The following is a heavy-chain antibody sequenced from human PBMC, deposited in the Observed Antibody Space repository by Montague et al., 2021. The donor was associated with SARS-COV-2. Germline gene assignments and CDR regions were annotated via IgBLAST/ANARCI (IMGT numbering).Heavy chain of an antibody. CDR3: AKNGGAHGLDV. V-gene: IGHV3-7*01. Sequence: SEKNYVYSVQVRFSISRDNAKNSLYLQMDNLRAEDTAIYYCAKNGGAHGLDVWGQGTSVSVAA. CDR2: SEK. D-gene: IGHD4-23*01. J-gene: IGHJ6*01.